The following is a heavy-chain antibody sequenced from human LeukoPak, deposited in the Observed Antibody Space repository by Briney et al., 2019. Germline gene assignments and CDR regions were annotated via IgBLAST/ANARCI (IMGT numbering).Heavy chain of an antibody. Sequence: GGSLRLSCAASGFTFSRYWMNWVRQAPGKGLVWVSRINSDESRTSYADSVKGRFTISRDNSRNTLYLQMNSLRAEDTAVYYCAKDQLNRFCSGGSCSITHDYWGQGTLVTVSS. D-gene: IGHD2-15*01. J-gene: IGHJ4*02. V-gene: IGHV3-74*01. CDR2: INSDESRT. CDR3: AKDQLNRFCSGGSCSITHDY. CDR1: GFTFSRYW.